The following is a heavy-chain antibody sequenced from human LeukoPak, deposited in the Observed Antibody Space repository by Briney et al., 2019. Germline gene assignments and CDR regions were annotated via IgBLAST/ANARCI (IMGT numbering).Heavy chain of an antibody. Sequence: GGSLRLSCAASGFTFDDYGMSWVRQAPGKGLEWVSGINWNGGSTGYADSVKGRFTISRDNSKNTLYLQMNSLRAEDTAVYYCAKGRFLEWLCFYWGQGTLVTVSS. CDR3: AKGRFLEWLCFY. CDR1: GFTFDDYG. D-gene: IGHD3-3*01. CDR2: INWNGGST. J-gene: IGHJ4*02. V-gene: IGHV3-20*04.